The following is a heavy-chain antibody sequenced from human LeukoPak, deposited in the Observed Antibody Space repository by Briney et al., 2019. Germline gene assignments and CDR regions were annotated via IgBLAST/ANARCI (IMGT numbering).Heavy chain of an antibody. CDR3: ARSFDILTGGNWFDP. D-gene: IGHD3-9*01. CDR1: GYTFTSYG. Sequence: ASVKVSCKASGYTFTSYGISWVRQAPGQGLEWMGWISAYNGNTNYAQKLQGRVTMTTDTSTSTAYMELRSLRSDDTAVYYYARSFDILTGGNWFDPWGQGTLVTVSS. V-gene: IGHV1-18*01. CDR2: ISAYNGNT. J-gene: IGHJ5*02.